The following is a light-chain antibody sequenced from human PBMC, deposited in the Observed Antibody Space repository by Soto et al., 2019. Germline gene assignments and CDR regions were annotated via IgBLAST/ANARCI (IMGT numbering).Light chain of an antibody. CDR3: SSCTSSSTLYV. CDR2: EVS. CDR1: SSDVGGYNY. Sequence: QSALTQPASVSGSPGQSITISCTGTSSDVGGYNYVSWYQQHPGKAPKLIIYEVSNRPSGVSNRFSGSKSGDTASLTISGLHAEDEADYYCSSCTSSSTLYVFGTGTKLTVL. J-gene: IGLJ1*01. V-gene: IGLV2-14*01.